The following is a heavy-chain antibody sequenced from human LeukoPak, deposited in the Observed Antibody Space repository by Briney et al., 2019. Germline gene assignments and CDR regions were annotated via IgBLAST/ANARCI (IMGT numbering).Heavy chain of an antibody. CDR2: ISAYNGNT. V-gene: IGHV1-18*01. CDR1: GYTFTSYG. CDR3: AREPNYDSSGYSYGMDV. J-gene: IGHJ6*02. D-gene: IGHD3-22*01. Sequence: ASVKVSCKASGYTFTSYGISWVRQAPGQGLEWMGWISAYNGNTNYAQKLQGRVTMTTDTSTSTAYMELRSLRSDDTAVYYCAREPNYDSSGYSYGMDVWGQGTTVTVSS.